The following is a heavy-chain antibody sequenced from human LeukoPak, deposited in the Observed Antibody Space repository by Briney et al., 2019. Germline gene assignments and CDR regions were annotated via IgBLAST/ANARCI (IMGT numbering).Heavy chain of an antibody. CDR1: GFVVTSYD. J-gene: IGHJ5*02. CDR2: MNPNSGNT. Sequence: GASVKVSCKSSGFVVTSYDINWVRQATGQGLEWMGWMNPNSGNTGYAQKFQGRVTITRNTSISTAYMELSSLRSEDAAVYYLARVRFLLPAWWFDPWGQGTLVTVSS. CDR3: ARVRFLLPAWWFDP. V-gene: IGHV1-8*03. D-gene: IGHD2-2*01.